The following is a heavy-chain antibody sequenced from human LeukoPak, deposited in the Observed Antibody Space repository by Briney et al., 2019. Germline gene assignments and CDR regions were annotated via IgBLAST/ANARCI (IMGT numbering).Heavy chain of an antibody. CDR1: AGSISSYY. D-gene: IGHD3-3*01. J-gene: IGHJ5*02. V-gene: IGHV4-59*01. CDR2: IYYSGST. CDR3: ARDKRHYDFWSGTASNWFDP. Sequence: SETLSLTCTVSAGSISSYYWSWIRQPPGKGLEWIGYIYYSGSTNYNPSLKSRVTISVDTSKNQFSLRLSSVTAADTAVYYCARDKRHYDFWSGTASNWFDPWGQGTLVTVSS.